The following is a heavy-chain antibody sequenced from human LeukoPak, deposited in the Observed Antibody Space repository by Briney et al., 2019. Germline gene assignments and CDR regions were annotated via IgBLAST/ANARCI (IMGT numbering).Heavy chain of an antibody. CDR3: ATTTRNYYGMDV. CDR2: INPNSGGT. CDR1: GYTFTGYY. D-gene: IGHD1-14*01. V-gene: IGHV1-2*02. Sequence: ASVKVSCKAYGYTFTGYYMHWVRQAPGQGLEWMGWINPNSGGTNYAQKFQGRVTMTRDTSISTAYMELSRLRSDDTAVYYCATTTRNYYGMDVWGQGTTVTVSS. J-gene: IGHJ6*02.